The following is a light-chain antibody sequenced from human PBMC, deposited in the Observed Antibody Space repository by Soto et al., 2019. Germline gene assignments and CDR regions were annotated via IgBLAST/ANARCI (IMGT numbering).Light chain of an antibody. J-gene: IGLJ3*02. Sequence: SSELTQPPSVSVSPGQTASITCSGDKLGDKYACWYQQKPGQPPVLVIYQDTKRPSGIPERFSASNSGNTATLTISGTQAVDEADYYCQAWDSSTGVFGGGTKLTVL. V-gene: IGLV3-1*01. CDR3: QAWDSSTGV. CDR1: KLGDKY. CDR2: QDT.